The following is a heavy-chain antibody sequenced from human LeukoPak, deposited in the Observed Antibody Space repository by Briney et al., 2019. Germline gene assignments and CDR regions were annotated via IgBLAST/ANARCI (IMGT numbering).Heavy chain of an antibody. CDR2: IYPGDSDT. CDR1: GYSFTSYR. J-gene: IGHJ6*03. Sequence: GESLQISCKGSGYSFTSYRIGWVRQMPGKGLEGMGIIYPGDSDTRYSPSFQGQVTISADKSISTAYLQWSSLKASDTAMYYCARQGSGYSPTYYYYMDVWGKGTTVTISS. D-gene: IGHD5-18*01. V-gene: IGHV5-51*01. CDR3: ARQGSGYSPTYYYYMDV.